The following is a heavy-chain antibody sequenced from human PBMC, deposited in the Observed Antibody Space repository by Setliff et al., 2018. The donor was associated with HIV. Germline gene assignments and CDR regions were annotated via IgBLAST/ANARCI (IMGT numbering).Heavy chain of an antibody. CDR2: IIPIFDKA. J-gene: IGHJ4*02. V-gene: IGHV1-69*13. CDR1: GGTFSSYA. Sequence: SVKVSCKASGGTFSSYAINWVRQAPGQGLEWMGGIIPIFDKANYAQKFQGRVTITADESTNTAYMEMSSLRSEDTAVYYCANLVIIKSYFDYWGQGTLVTVSS. CDR3: ANLVIIKSYFDY. D-gene: IGHD3-10*01.